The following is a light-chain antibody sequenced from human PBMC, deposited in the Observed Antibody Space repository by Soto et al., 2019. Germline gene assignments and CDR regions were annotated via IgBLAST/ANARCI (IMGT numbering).Light chain of an antibody. CDR1: QSVSSSY. Sequence: EIVLTQSPGTLSLSPGERATLSCRASQSVSSSYLAWYQQKPGQAPRLLIYGASSRVTGIPDRFSGSGSGTDFTLTINRLEPEDFALYYCQQYGSSPPTFGQGTKVEIK. CDR2: GAS. V-gene: IGKV3-20*01. J-gene: IGKJ1*01. CDR3: QQYGSSPPT.